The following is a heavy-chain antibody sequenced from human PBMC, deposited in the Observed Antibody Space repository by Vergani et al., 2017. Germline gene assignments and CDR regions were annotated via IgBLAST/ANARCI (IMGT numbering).Heavy chain of an antibody. J-gene: IGHJ4*02. Sequence: QVQLVQSGAEVKKPGAAVKVSCKASGYYFTDNYLHWVRQAPGQGLEWMGRITPQNGGTQYAEKFKGRVTMTRDTSTSTVYMELSSLRSEDTAVYYCTRGWYYDSIAYWAYWGQGTLVTVSS. V-gene: IGHV1-2*02. CDR2: ITPQNGGT. D-gene: IGHD3-22*01. CDR3: TRGWYYDSIAYWAY. CDR1: GYYFTDNY.